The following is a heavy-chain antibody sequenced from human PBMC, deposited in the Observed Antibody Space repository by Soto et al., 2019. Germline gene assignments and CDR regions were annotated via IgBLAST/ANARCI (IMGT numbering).Heavy chain of an antibody. CDR3: AQTYYDILTGWIDY. V-gene: IGHV2-5*02. CDR1: GFSLSTSGVG. CDR2: IYWDDDK. D-gene: IGHD3-9*01. Sequence: QITLKESGPTLVKPTQTLTLTCTFSGFSLSTSGVGVGWIRQPPGKALEWLALIYWDDDKRYSPSLKSRLTITKDTSKNQVVLTMTNMDPVDTATYYCAQTYYDILTGWIDYWGQGTLVTFSS. J-gene: IGHJ4*02.